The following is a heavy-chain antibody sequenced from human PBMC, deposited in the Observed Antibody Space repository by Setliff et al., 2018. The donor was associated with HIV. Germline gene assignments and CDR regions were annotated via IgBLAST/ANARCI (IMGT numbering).Heavy chain of an antibody. V-gene: IGHV2-5*01. CDR1: GFSLSTSGVG. Sequence: GSGPTLVNPTQTLTLTCTFSGFSLSTSGVGVCWTRQPPGKALQWLALIYWNDDKRYSPALKSRLSITKDTSKNQEVLTMTSMDSVDTATYYCARGSERLTYFDNLGPGTLVTV. J-gene: IGHJ4*02. D-gene: IGHD3-10*01. CDR2: IYWNDDK. CDR3: ARGSERLTYFDN.